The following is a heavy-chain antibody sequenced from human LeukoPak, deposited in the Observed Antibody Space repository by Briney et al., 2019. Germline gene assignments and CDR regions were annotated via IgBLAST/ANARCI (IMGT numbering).Heavy chain of an antibody. D-gene: IGHD6-13*01. Sequence: AGGSLRLSCAASGFTFSSYAMHWVRQAPGKGLEWVAVVSYDGSNKYYADSVKGRFTISRDNSKNMLYLQMNSLRAEDTAVYYCAKDLYTSRYACCFDYWGQGTLVTVSS. CDR3: AKDLYTSRYACCFDY. CDR1: GFTFSSYA. V-gene: IGHV3-30-3*01. CDR2: VSYDGSNK. J-gene: IGHJ4*02.